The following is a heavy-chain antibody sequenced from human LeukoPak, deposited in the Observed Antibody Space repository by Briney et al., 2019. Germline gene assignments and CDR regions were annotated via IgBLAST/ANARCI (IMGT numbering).Heavy chain of an antibody. V-gene: IGHV3-74*01. J-gene: IGHJ5*02. CDR1: GFTLNKYW. D-gene: IGHD4-17*01. CDR3: ARDAYTTTSNWLDP. CDR2: ITGDGSDI. Sequence: GGSLRLSCEASGFTLNKYWMHWVRQAPGKGLVWVSRITGDGSDIAYADSVKGRFTVSRDDAKNTLFLQMTSLRVEDTAIYYCARDAYTTTSNWLDPWGQGTLVTVSS.